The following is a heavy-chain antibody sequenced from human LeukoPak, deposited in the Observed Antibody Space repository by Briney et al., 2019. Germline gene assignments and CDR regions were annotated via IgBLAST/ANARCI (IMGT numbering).Heavy chain of an antibody. Sequence: GGSLRLSCAASGFTFSSYWMSWVRQAPGKGLEWVANINGAGSGKDYVDSVKGRFTISRDNSKNTLYLQMNSLRAEDTAVYYRAKPALYSSSWYYFDYWGQGTLVTVSS. J-gene: IGHJ4*02. CDR2: INGAGSGK. CDR3: AKPALYSSSWYYFDY. D-gene: IGHD6-13*01. V-gene: IGHV3-7*03. CDR1: GFTFSSYW.